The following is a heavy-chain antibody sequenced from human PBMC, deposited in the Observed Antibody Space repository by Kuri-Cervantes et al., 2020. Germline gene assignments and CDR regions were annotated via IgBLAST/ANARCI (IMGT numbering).Heavy chain of an antibody. V-gene: IGHV3-30*18. CDR2: ISYDGSNK. J-gene: IGHJ6*02. Sequence: GESLKISCAASGFTFSSYGMHWVRQAPGKGLEWVAVISYDGSNKYYADSVKGRFTISRDNSKNTLYLQMNSLRAEDTAVYYCAKDRSGNYYAMDVWGQGTTVTVSS. CDR3: AKDRSGNYYAMDV. CDR1: GFTFSSYG. D-gene: IGHD6-19*01.